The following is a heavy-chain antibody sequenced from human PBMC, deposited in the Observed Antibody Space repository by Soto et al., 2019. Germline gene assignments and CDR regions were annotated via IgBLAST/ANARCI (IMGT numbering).Heavy chain of an antibody. CDR3: ARARGIAPLY. Sequence: QVQLQQWGAGLLKPSETLSLTCAVYGGSFSGYYWSWIRQPPGKGLEWIGEINHSGSTNYNPSLKSRVTISVDTSKNQFSLKLSSVTAADTAVYYCARARGIAPLYWGQGTLVTVSS. V-gene: IGHV4-34*01. CDR1: GGSFSGYY. J-gene: IGHJ4*02. D-gene: IGHD6-13*01. CDR2: INHSGST.